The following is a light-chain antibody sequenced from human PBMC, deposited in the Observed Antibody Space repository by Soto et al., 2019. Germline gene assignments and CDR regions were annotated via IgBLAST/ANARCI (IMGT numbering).Light chain of an antibody. J-gene: IGKJ1*01. CDR1: QGIRND. Sequence: AIQMTQSPSSLSASLGDRVAITCRASQGIRNDLGWYQQKPGKAPKLLMYAASTLQSGVPSRFSGSGSGTGFTLTISSLQPEDCATYYCLQDYNYPWTFGQGTKVDI. CDR3: LQDYNYPWT. V-gene: IGKV1-6*01. CDR2: AAS.